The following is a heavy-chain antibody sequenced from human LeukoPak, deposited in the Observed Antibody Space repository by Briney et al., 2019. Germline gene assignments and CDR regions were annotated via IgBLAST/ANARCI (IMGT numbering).Heavy chain of an antibody. J-gene: IGHJ4*02. V-gene: IGHV4-59*01. CDR1: GGSISSYY. D-gene: IGHD3-10*01. CDR3: ARGYGSGSFDY. CDR2: IYYSGST. Sequence: SETLSLTCTVSGGSISSYYWSWIRQPPGKGLEWIGYIYYSGSTNCNPSLKSRVTISVDTSKNQFSLKLSSVTAADTAVYYCARGYGSGSFDYWGQGTLVTVSS.